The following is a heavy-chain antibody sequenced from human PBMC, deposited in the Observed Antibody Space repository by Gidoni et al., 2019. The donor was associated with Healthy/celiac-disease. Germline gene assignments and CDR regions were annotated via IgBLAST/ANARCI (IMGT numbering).Heavy chain of an antibody. CDR2: IYYSGST. CDR1: GGSISSSSYY. Sequence: QLQLQESGPGLVKPSETLSLTCTVSGGSISSSSYYWGWIRQPPGKGLEWIGRIYYSGSTYYNPSLKSRVPISVDTSKNQFSLKLSSVTAADTAVYYCARVDIVVVPAAKFGYNWFDPWGQGTLVTVSS. D-gene: IGHD2-2*03. J-gene: IGHJ5*02. V-gene: IGHV4-39*01. CDR3: ARVDIVVVPAAKFGYNWFDP.